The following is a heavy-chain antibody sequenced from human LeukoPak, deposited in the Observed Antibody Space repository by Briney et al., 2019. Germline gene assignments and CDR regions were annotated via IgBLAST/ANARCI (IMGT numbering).Heavy chain of an antibody. CDR1: GFTFRSYG. CDR3: ASDYGDYGGTYGFDY. D-gene: IGHD4-17*01. V-gene: IGHV3-30*03. Sequence: GRSLRLSCAASGFTFRSYGMHWVRQAPGKGLEWVAAISYDGTNKYYADSVKGRFTISRDNSKNTLDLQMNSLRAEDTAVYYCASDYGDYGGTYGFDYWGQGTLVTASS. CDR2: ISYDGTNK. J-gene: IGHJ4*02.